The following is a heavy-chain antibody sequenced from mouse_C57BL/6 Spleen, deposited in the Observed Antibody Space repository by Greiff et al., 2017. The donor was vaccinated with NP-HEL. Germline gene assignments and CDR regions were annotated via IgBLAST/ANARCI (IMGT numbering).Heavy chain of an antibody. Sequence: IQLQQSGAELVMPGASVKLSCKASGYTFTSYWMHWVKQRPGQGLEWIGEIDPSDSYTNYNQKFKGKSTLTVDKSSSTAYMQLSSLTSEDSAVYYCARSHYWYFDVWGTGTTVTVSS. CDR3: ARSHYWYFDV. CDR1: GYTFTSYW. V-gene: IGHV1-69*01. J-gene: IGHJ1*03. CDR2: IDPSDSYT.